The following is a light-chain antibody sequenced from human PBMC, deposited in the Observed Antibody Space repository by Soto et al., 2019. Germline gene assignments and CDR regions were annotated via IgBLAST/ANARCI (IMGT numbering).Light chain of an antibody. V-gene: IGLV3-1*01. CDR1: KLGDKY. CDR3: QAWDSSTAV. Sequence: SYELTQPPSVSVSPGQTARTTCSGDKLGDKYVSWYQQKPGQSPVMVIYQDNKRPSGIPERFSGSNSGNTATLTISGTQAMDDIDYYCQAWDSSTAVFGTGTKVTVL. CDR2: QDN. J-gene: IGLJ1*01.